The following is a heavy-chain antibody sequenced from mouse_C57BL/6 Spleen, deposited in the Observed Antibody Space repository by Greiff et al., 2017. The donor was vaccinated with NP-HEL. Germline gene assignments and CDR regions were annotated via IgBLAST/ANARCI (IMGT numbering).Heavy chain of an antibody. CDR1: GYSITSGYS. Sequence: DVQLQESGPGLVKPSQSLSLTCSVTGYSITSGYSWNWIRQFPGNKLEWMGYISYDGSNNYNPSLKNRISITRDTSKNQFFLKLNSVTTEDTATYYCAREGQRRDDLFAYWGQGTLVTVSA. CDR2: ISYDGSN. CDR3: AREGQRRDDLFAY. D-gene: IGHD2-14*01. V-gene: IGHV3-6*01. J-gene: IGHJ3*01.